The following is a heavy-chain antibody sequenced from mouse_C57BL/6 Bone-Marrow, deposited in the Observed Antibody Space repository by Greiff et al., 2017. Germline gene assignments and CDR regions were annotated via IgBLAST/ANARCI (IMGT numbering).Heavy chain of an antibody. CDR3: ARYDGYYEDY. V-gene: IGHV1-72*01. D-gene: IGHD2-3*01. J-gene: IGHJ2*01. Sequence: VQLQQPGAELVKPGASVKLSCKASGYTFTSYWMHWVKQRPGRGLVWIGRIDPYSGGTKYNEKFKSKATLTVDKPSSTAYMQLSSLTSEDAAVYYCARYDGYYEDYWGQGTTLTVSS. CDR1: GYTFTSYW. CDR2: IDPYSGGT.